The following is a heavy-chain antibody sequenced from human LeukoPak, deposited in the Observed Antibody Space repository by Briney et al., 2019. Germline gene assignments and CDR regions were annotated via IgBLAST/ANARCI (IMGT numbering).Heavy chain of an antibody. CDR2: ISSSSSYI. CDR1: GFTFSSYS. V-gene: IGHV3-21*01. CDR3: ARPGTVTPVYYYMDV. D-gene: IGHD4-17*01. Sequence: GGSLRLSCAASGFTFSSYSMNWVRQAPGKGLEWVSSISSSSSYIYYADSVKGRFTISRDNAKNSLYLQMNSLRAEDTAVYYCARPGTVTPVYYYMDVWGKGTTVTVSS. J-gene: IGHJ6*03.